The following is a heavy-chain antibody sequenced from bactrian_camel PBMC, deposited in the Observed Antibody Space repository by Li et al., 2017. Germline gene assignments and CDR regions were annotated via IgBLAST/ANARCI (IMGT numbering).Heavy chain of an antibody. V-gene: IGHV3S6*01. D-gene: IGHD3*01. CDR3: AAGSSGSGWASLSAAAFPY. J-gene: IGHJ4*01. CDR2: IYTDGSYI. CDR1: TFPYRTSDYC. Sequence: HVQLVESGGGSVQAGGSQRLSCIASTFPYRTSDYCWAWFRQTPGSEREGVATIYTDGSYIAYADSVMGRFTISRDSAKTTMYLQMNNLQPEDTAMYYCAAGSSGSGWASLSAAAFPYWGQGTQVTVS.